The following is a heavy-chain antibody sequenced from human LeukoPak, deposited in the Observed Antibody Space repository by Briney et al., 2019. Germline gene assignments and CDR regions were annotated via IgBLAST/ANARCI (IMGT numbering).Heavy chain of an antibody. CDR2: INHSGST. CDR1: GGSFSGYY. Sequence: SETLSLTCAVYGGSFSGYYWSWIRQPPGKGLEWIGEINHSGSTNYNPSLKSRVTISVDTSKNQFSLKLSSVTAADTAVYYCAGNGMDVWGQGTTVTVSS. CDR3: AGNGMDV. J-gene: IGHJ6*02. V-gene: IGHV4-34*01.